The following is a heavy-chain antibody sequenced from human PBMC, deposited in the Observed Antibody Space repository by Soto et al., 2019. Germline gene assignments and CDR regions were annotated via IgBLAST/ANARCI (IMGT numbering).Heavy chain of an antibody. CDR1: GYTFTSYG. Sequence: ASVRVSCKASGYTFTSYGISWVRQAPGQGLEWMGWISAYNGNTNYAQKLQSRVTMTTDTTTSTAYMELRSLRSDDTAVYYCARTPYSGGYSYYVDYCVQVTLVNDST. CDR2: ISAYNGNT. D-gene: IGHD1-26*01. CDR3: ARTPYSGGYSYYVDY. J-gene: IGHJ4*02. V-gene: IGHV1-18*01.